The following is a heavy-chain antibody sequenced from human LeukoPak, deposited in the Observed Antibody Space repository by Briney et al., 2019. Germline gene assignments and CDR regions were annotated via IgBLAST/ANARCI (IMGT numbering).Heavy chain of an antibody. V-gene: IGHV3-7*02. CDR2: MNRDGSEK. CDR1: GFIFDNHW. CDR3: TTRLQNHFDY. Sequence: GGSLRLSCAASGFIFDNHWMSWVRQAPGKGLEWVANMNRDGSEKNYVDSVKGRFTISRDNAKNSLYLQMNSLRADDTAVYYCTTRLQNHFDYWGQGTQVTVSS. J-gene: IGHJ4*02. D-gene: IGHD6-25*01.